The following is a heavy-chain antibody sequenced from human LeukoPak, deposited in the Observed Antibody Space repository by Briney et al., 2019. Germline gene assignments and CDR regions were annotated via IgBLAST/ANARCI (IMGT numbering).Heavy chain of an antibody. CDR3: AQMVRGVNADY. D-gene: IGHD3-10*01. Sequence: GGSLRLSCAASGFTFSSYAMHWVRQAPGKGXXWVAVISYDGSNKYYADSVKGRFTISRDNSKNTLYLQMNSLRAEDTAVYYCAQMVRGVNADYWGQGTLVTVSS. V-gene: IGHV3-30*01. J-gene: IGHJ4*02. CDR1: GFTFSSYA. CDR2: ISYDGSNK.